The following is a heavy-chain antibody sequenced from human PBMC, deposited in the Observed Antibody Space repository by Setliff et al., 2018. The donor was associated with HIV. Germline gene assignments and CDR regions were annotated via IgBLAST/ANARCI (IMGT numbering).Heavy chain of an antibody. CDR1: GGSISSYY. CDR3: ARFAYYSDSGGYYHH. Sequence: SETLSLTCTVSGGSISSYYWSWIRQPAGKGLEWIGRIYTSGSTNYNPSLKSRVTMSVDTSKNEFSLKLSSVTAADTAVYYCARFAYYSDSGGYYHHWGQGTLVTVSS. CDR2: IYTSGST. D-gene: IGHD3-22*01. J-gene: IGHJ4*02. V-gene: IGHV4-4*07.